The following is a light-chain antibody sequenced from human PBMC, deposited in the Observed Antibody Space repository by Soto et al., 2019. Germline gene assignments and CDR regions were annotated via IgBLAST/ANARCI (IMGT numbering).Light chain of an antibody. J-gene: IGKJ4*01. Sequence: EIVLTQSPGTLSLSPGERATLSCRASQSVSSSYLAWYQQKPGQAPRLLIYGASSRATGIPDRFSGSGSGTGFTLTISRLEPEDFAVYYCQHYGSSPFTLGGGTKVDIK. CDR3: QHYGSSPFT. CDR1: QSVSSSY. V-gene: IGKV3-20*01. CDR2: GAS.